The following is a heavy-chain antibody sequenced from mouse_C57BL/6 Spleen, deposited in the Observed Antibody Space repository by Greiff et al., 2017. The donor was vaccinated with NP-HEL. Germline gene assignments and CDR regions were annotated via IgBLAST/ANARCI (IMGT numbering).Heavy chain of an antibody. J-gene: IGHJ2*01. CDR3: ARWLRDYFDY. Sequence: VQLKESGGGLVKPGGSLKLSCAASGFTFSSYAMSWVRQTPEKRLEWVATISDGGSYTYYPDNVKGRFTISRDNAKNNLYLQKSHLKSEDTAMYYCARWLRDYFDYWGQGTTLTVS. D-gene: IGHD2-2*01. CDR1: GFTFSSYA. V-gene: IGHV5-4*01. CDR2: ISDGGSYT.